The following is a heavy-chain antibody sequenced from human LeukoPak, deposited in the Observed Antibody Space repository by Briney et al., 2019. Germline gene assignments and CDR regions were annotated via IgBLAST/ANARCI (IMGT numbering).Heavy chain of an antibody. V-gene: IGHV4-38-2*02. CDR1: GYSISSGYY. J-gene: IGHJ4*02. CDR3: ARDDYGDYVWHY. Sequence: KPSETLSLTCTVSGYSISSGYYWGWIRQPPGKGLEWIGSIYHSGSTYYNPSLKSRVTISVDTSKNQFSLKLSAVTTVDTAVYYCARDDYGDYVWHYWGQGTLVTVSS. D-gene: IGHD4-17*01. CDR2: IYHSGST.